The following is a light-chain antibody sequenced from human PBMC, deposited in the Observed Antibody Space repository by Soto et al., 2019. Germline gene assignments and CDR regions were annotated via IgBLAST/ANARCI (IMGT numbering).Light chain of an antibody. CDR1: QSVSSSY. Sequence: EIVLTQSPGTLSLSPGERATLSCRASQSVSSSYLAGYQQKPGQAPRLLIYGASSRATGIPDRFSGSGSGTDFTLTISRLEPEDFAVYYCQQYCSSPRVTFGQGTKLEIK. J-gene: IGKJ2*01. CDR3: QQYCSSPRVT. CDR2: GAS. V-gene: IGKV3-20*01.